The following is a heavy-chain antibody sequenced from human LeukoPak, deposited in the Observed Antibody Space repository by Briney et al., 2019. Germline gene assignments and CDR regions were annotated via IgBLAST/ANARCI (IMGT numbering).Heavy chain of an antibody. V-gene: IGHV4-61*02. D-gene: IGHD1-14*01. J-gene: IGHJ4*02. CDR3: ARHKGSPVNLDY. CDR1: GGSISSGSYY. Sequence: SQTLSLTCTVSGGSISSGSYYWSWIRQPAGKGLEWIGRIYTNGSTNYNPSLKSRVTISIDTSKNQFSLKLSSVTAADTAVYYCARHKGSPVNLDYWGQGTLVTVSS. CDR2: IYTNGST.